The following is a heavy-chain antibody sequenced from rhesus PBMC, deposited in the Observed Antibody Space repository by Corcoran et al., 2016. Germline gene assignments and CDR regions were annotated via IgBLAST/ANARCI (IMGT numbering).Heavy chain of an antibody. Sequence: EVQLVESGGGLVQPGGSLRLSCAASGFTFSSYGMHWVRQAPGKGLEGWVVISYDGSKKYYADSVNDRFTISRENSKNMLYLQLINLKLEDTAVYYCARLGCGDYLDYWGQGVLVTVSS. D-gene: IGHD3-34*01. J-gene: IGHJ4*01. V-gene: IGHV3-54*02. CDR1: GFTFSSYG. CDR2: ISYDGSKK. CDR3: ARLGCGDYLDY.